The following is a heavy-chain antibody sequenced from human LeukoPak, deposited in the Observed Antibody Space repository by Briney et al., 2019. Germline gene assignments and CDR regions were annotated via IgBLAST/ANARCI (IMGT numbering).Heavy chain of an antibody. D-gene: IGHD4-17*01. V-gene: IGHV3-30*02. Sequence: GGSLRLSCAASGFTFGSYGMHWVRQAPGKGLDWVAFVRYDGNNPYYSASVKGRFTISRDNSKNTVLLQMNNLRLEDAAVYYCARGSRYGDYPYYCDFWGQGTLVIVSS. CDR1: GFTFGSYG. J-gene: IGHJ4*02. CDR3: ARGSRYGDYPYYCDF. CDR2: VRYDGNNP.